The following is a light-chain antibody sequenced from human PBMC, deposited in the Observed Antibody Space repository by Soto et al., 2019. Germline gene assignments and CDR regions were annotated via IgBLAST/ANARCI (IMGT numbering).Light chain of an antibody. V-gene: IGKV3-11*01. J-gene: IGKJ4*01. Sequence: EIVLTQSPATLSLSPGERATLSCRASQSVSNYLAWFQQTPGQAPRLLIYDASNRATGIPARFSGSGSGTDFTPTISSLEPEDFAVYYCQQRSSWPLLTFGGGTKVEI. CDR2: DAS. CDR1: QSVSNY. CDR3: QQRSSWPLLT.